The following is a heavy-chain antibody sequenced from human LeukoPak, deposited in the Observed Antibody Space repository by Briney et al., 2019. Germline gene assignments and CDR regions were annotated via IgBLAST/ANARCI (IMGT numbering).Heavy chain of an antibody. D-gene: IGHD4-17*01. V-gene: IGHV3-21*01. CDR2: ISSSSSYI. Sequence: GGSLRLSCAASGFTFSSYSMNWVRQAPGKGLEWVSSISSSSSYIYYADSVKGRFTISRDNAKNSLHLQMNSLRAEDTAVYYCARNPYGAGYFDYWGQGTLVTVSS. J-gene: IGHJ4*02. CDR1: GFTFSSYS. CDR3: ARNPYGAGYFDY.